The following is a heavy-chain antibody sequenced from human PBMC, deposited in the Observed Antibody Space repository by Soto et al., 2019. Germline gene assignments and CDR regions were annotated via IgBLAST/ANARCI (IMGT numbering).Heavy chain of an antibody. Sequence: PGESLKISCKGSGYSFTSYWISWVRQMSGKGLEWMGRIDPSDSYTNYSPSFQGHVTISADKSISTAYLQWSSLKASDTAMYYCARLSSSSDYYYGMDVWGQGTTVTV. CDR2: IDPSDSYT. CDR1: GYSFTSYW. CDR3: ARLSSSSDYYYGMDV. D-gene: IGHD6-6*01. J-gene: IGHJ6*02. V-gene: IGHV5-10-1*01.